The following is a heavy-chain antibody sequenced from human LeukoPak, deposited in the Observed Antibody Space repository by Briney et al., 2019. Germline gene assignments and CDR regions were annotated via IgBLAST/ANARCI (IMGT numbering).Heavy chain of an antibody. Sequence: PGGSLRLSCAASGFTFSSYWMHWVRQAPGKGLVWVSRINSDGSSTSYADSVKGRFTISRDSAKNTLYLQMNSLRAEDTAVYYCARDGLDYGMDVWGQGTTVTVSS. CDR1: GFTFSSYW. CDR2: INSDGSST. V-gene: IGHV3-74*01. D-gene: IGHD2-2*03. CDR3: ARDGLDYGMDV. J-gene: IGHJ6*02.